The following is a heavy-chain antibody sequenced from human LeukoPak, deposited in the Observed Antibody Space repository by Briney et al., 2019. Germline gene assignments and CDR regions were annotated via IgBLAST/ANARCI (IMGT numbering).Heavy chain of an antibody. D-gene: IGHD2-2*02. V-gene: IGHV1-24*01. J-gene: IGHJ1*01. CDR1: GYTLTELS. Sequence: ASVKVSCKVSGYTLTELSMHWVRQAPGKGLEWMGGFDPEDGETIYAQKFQGRVTMTEDTSTDTAYMELSSLRSEDTAVYYCATRPTYCSSTSCYKGGPFQHWGQGTLVTVSS. CDR2: FDPEDGET. CDR3: ATRPTYCSSTSCYKGGPFQH.